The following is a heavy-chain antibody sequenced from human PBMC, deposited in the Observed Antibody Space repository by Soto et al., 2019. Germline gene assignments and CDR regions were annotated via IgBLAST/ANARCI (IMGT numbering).Heavy chain of an antibody. J-gene: IGHJ4*02. D-gene: IGHD2-15*01. Sequence: QVQLVSSGGGVVQPGRSLRLSCAASGFTFSSYGLHWVRQAPGKGLEWVAVIWYYGSKKYYADSVKGRFTIARDNSKNTLYLQMNSLRAEDTAVYYCAREQEGSRPTFDYWGQGTLDTVSS. CDR1: GFTFSSYG. CDR2: IWYYGSKK. CDR3: AREQEGSRPTFDY. V-gene: IGHV3-33*01.